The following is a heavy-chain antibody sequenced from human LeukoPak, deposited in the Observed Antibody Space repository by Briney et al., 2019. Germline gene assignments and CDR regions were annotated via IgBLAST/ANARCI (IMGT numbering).Heavy chain of an antibody. V-gene: IGHV3-23*01. D-gene: IGHD2-2*01. Sequence: GGSLRLSCAASGFTFSSYAMSWVRQAPGKGLEWVSAIRGSGVSTYYADSVKGRFTISRDNSKNTLYLQMNSLRAEDTAVYYCAKPRILYYCSSTSCHEGGFDCWGQGTLVTVSS. J-gene: IGHJ4*02. CDR2: IRGSGVST. CDR1: GFTFSSYA. CDR3: AKPRILYYCSSTSCHEGGFDC.